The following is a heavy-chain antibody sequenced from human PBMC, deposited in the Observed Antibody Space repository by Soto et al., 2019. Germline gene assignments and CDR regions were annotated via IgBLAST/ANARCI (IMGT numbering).Heavy chain of an antibody. V-gene: IGHV3-33*01. CDR1: GFTFSSYG. CDR2: IWHDGSNQ. Sequence: QVQLVESGGGVVQPGRSLRLSCAASGFTFSSYGMQWVRQAPGKGLEWVAVIWHDGSNQYYADSVKGRFTISRDNSNKTLYLQANSLSAEDTAVYYCARERGQIDYWGQGTLVTVSS. CDR3: ARERGQIDY. J-gene: IGHJ4*02.